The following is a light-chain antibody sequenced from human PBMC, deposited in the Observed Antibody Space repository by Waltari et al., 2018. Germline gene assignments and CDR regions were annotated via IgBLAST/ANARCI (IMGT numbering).Light chain of an antibody. Sequence: DTQLTQSPSTLSASVGDRVTITCRARRTVTTWLAWYQQKPGKAPKLLIYEAVKLDSGVPSRFSGGGSGTHFTLTITSLQPDDVASYYCQQYNSYPWTFGPGTKVEI. CDR2: EAV. V-gene: IGKV1-5*01. J-gene: IGKJ1*01. CDR1: RTVTTW. CDR3: QQYNSYPWT.